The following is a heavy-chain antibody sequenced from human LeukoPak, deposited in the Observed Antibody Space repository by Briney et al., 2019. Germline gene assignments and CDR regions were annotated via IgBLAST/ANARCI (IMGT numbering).Heavy chain of an antibody. V-gene: IGHV4-59*01. J-gene: IGHJ5*02. CDR2: IYYSGST. Sequence: SETLSLTCTVSGGSISSYYWSWIRQPPGKGLEWIGYIYYSGSTNYNPSLKSRVTISVDTSKNQFSLKLSFVTAADTAVYYCARTGNHEGWFDPWGQGTLVTVSS. D-gene: IGHD1-1*01. CDR3: ARTGNHEGWFDP. CDR1: GGSISSYY.